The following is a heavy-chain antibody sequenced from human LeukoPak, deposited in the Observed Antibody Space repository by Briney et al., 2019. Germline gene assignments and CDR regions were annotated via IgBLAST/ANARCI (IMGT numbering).Heavy chain of an antibody. CDR3: ARDFRENILRGGSCYYDY. CDR1: GLTFSSYG. J-gene: IGHJ4*02. CDR2: IWYDGSNK. D-gene: IGHD2-15*01. Sequence: PGGSLRLSCAASGLTFSSYGMHWVRQAPGKGLEWVAVIWYDGSNKYYADSVKGRFTISRDNSKNTLYLQMNSLRAEDTAVYYCARDFRENILRGGSCYYDYWGQGTLVTVSS. V-gene: IGHV3-33*01.